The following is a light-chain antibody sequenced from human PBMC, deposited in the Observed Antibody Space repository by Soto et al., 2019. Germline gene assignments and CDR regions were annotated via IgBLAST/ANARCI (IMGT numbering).Light chain of an antibody. CDR3: QQRSSWIT. V-gene: IGKV3-11*01. CDR1: QSVSSY. Sequence: EIVLTQSPATLSLSPGERATLSCRASQSVSSYLVWYQQKPGQAPRLLIYDASNRATGIPARFSGSGSGTDFTLAISSLEPEDFAVYDCQQRSSWITFGQGTRLEIK. CDR2: DAS. J-gene: IGKJ5*01.